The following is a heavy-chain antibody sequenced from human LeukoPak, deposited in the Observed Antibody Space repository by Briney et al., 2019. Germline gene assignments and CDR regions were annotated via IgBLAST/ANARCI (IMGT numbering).Heavy chain of an antibody. V-gene: IGHV1-24*01. J-gene: IGHJ5*02. CDR3: ATGARSYRAWFDP. CDR1: GYTLTELS. CDR2: FDPEDGET. Sequence: ASVNVSCKVSGYTLTELSMHWVRQAPGKGLEWMGGFDPEDGETIYAQKFRGRVTMTEDTSTDTAYMELSSLRSEDTAVYYCATGARSYRAWFDPWGQGTLVTVSS. D-gene: IGHD3-10*01.